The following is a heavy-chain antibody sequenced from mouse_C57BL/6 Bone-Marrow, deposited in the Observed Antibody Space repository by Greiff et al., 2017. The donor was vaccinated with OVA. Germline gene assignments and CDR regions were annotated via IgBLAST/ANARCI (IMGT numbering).Heavy chain of an antibody. Sequence: EVHLVESGGGLVQPGGSLKLSCAASGFTFSDYYMYWVRQTPEKRLEWVAYINNGGGSTNYPDTVKGRFTIPRDTASNTLYLQMSRLKSEDTAMYDCARVYYDYFNWYFDVWGTGTTVTVSS. J-gene: IGHJ1*03. CDR2: INNGGGST. V-gene: IGHV5-12*01. CDR1: GFTFSDYY. D-gene: IGHD2-4*01. CDR3: ARVYYDYFNWYFDV.